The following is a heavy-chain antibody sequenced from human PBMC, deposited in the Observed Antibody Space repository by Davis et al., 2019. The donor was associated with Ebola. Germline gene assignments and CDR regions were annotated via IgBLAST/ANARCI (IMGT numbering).Heavy chain of an antibody. CDR1: GYTFTSYY. V-gene: IGHV1-46*01. D-gene: IGHD2-21*01. CDR2: INPSGGST. CDR3: AREGYCGGDCYPHFDY. J-gene: IGHJ4*02. Sequence: ASVKVSCKASGYTFTSYYMHWVRQAPGQGLEWMGIINPSGGSTSYAQKFQGRVTMTRDTSTSTVYMELSSLRSEDTAVYYCAREGYCGGDCYPHFDYWGQGTLVTVSS.